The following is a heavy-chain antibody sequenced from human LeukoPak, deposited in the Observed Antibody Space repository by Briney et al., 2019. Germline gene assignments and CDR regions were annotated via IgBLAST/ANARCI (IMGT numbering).Heavy chain of an antibody. CDR1: GGTFSSYA. CDR3: AAYGPYYYDSSGYYDY. Sequence: GSSVKVSCKASGGTFSSYAISWVRQAPGQGLEWMGGIIPIFGTANCAQKFQGRVTITTDESTSTAYMELSSLRSEDTAVYYCAAYGPYYYDSSGYYDYWGQGTLVTVSS. D-gene: IGHD3-22*01. CDR2: IIPIFGTA. V-gene: IGHV1-69*05. J-gene: IGHJ4*02.